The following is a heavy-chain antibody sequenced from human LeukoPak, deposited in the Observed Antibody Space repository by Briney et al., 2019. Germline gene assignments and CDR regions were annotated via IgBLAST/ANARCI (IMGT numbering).Heavy chain of an antibody. V-gene: IGHV1-24*01. D-gene: IGHD5-18*01. CDR2: IDPEDGEI. CDR3: ASRLLIHLWAKDF. CDR1: GYALTDLS. Sequence: ASVKVSCKVSGYALTDLSMHWVRQTPGKGLEWMGGIDPEDGEITYTQKFQGRVTMTEDTSTDTAYMELSSLRSEDTAVYFCASRLLIHLWAKDFWGQGTLVTVSS. J-gene: IGHJ4*02.